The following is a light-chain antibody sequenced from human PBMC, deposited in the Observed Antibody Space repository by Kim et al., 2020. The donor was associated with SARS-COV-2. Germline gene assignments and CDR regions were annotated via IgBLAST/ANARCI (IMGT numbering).Light chain of an antibody. V-gene: IGLV3-19*01. J-gene: IGLJ2*01. CDR1: SLRSYY. Sequence: SSELTQDPAVSVALGQTVRITCQGDSLRSYYATWYQQKPGQAPILVIYGKNNRPSGIPDRFSGSSSGNTASLTIPGTQAGDEADYYCNSRDSNDNVVFGG. CDR3: NSRDSNDNVV. CDR2: GKN.